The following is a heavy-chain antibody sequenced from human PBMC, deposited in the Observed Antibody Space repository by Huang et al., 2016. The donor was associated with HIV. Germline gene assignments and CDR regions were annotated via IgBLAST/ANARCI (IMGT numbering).Heavy chain of an antibody. J-gene: IGHJ4*01. CDR3: VRAREKGYDFWSGYRY. D-gene: IGHD3-3*01. Sequence: EVELAESGGGSVRPGQSLRLSCVGSGFIFSDYWMHGVRQIPGKGLMWVARSESDGSSTSYADSVKGRFTIYRDNARNTVYLQMSSLRVDDTAVYYCVRAREKGYDFWSGYRYWGQGAQVTVSS. CDR2: SESDGSST. V-gene: IGHV3-74*02. CDR1: GFIFSDYW.